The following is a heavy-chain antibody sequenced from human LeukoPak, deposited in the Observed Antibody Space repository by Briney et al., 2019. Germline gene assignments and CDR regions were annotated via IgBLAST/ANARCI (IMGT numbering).Heavy chain of an antibody. CDR1: GGSFSGYY. CDR2: IYTSGST. J-gene: IGHJ3*02. V-gene: IGHV4-4*07. D-gene: IGHD3-3*01. Sequence: SETLSLTCAVYGGSFSGYYWSWIRQPAGKGLEWIGRIYTSGSTNYNPSLKSRVTMSVDTSKNQFSLKLSSVTAADTAVYYCARDGSNYDFWSGLESDAFDIWGQGTMVTVSS. CDR3: ARDGSNYDFWSGLESDAFDI.